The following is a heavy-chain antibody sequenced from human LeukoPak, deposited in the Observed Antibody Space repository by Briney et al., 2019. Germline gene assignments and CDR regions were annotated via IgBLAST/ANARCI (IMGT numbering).Heavy chain of an antibody. J-gene: IGHJ6*02. Sequence: ASVKVSCEASGYTLTSYGINWMRQAPGQGLEWMGWISTQSGNTNYAQKVQGRLTLTTDRSTNTAYMELRSLRSDDTAVYYCASTSYYGMDVWGQGTTVTVSS. CDR3: ASTSYYGMDV. CDR1: GYTLTSYG. V-gene: IGHV1-18*01. CDR2: ISTQSGNT.